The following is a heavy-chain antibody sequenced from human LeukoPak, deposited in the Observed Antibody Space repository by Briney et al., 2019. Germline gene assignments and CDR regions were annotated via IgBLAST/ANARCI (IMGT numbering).Heavy chain of an antibody. Sequence: GGSLRLSCAASGFTFSSYSMNWVRQAPGKGLEWVSSISSSSSYIYYADSVKGRFTISRDNAKNSLYLQMNSLRAEDTAVYYCARDSCSGGSCYLPEYYYYYGMDVWGQGTTVTVSS. V-gene: IGHV3-21*01. J-gene: IGHJ6*02. CDR1: GFTFSSYS. CDR3: ARDSCSGGSCYLPEYYYYYGMDV. CDR2: ISSSSSYI. D-gene: IGHD2-15*01.